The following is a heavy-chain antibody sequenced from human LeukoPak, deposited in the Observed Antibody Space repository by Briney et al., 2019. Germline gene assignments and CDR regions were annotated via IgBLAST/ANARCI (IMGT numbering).Heavy chain of an antibody. V-gene: IGHV4-34*01. CDR2: INHSGST. CDR3: AREKVVRGGKKGGAFDI. D-gene: IGHD3-10*01. J-gene: IGHJ3*02. CDR1: DGSFSGYY. Sequence: SETLSLTCAVYDGSFSGYYWSWIRQPPGKGLEWIGEINHSGSTNYNPSLKSRVTISVDTSKNQFSLKLSSVTAADTAVYYCAREKVVRGGKKGGAFDIWGQGTMVTVSS.